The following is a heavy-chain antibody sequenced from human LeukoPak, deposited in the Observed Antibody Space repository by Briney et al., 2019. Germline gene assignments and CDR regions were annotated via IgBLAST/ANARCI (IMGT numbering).Heavy chain of an antibody. CDR1: LDSTTSNF. J-gene: IGHJ4*02. V-gene: IGHV4-59*12. Sequence: SETLSLTCTVSLDSTTSNFWSWVRQPPGRGLEWIGVIYSSGSHNYNPHIQSRVTISIDRSRTQIALELSSVTAADTAVYYCAREILGGFNPGAYWGQGTLVTVSS. CDR2: IYSSGSH. D-gene: IGHD1-14*01. CDR3: AREILGGFNPGAY.